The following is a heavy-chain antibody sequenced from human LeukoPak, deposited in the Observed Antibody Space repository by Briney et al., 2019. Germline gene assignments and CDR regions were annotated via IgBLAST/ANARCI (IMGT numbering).Heavy chain of an antibody. J-gene: IGHJ5*02. CDR3: ARDLALDIVVVPAAMGWFDP. D-gene: IGHD2-2*03. V-gene: IGHV4-39*07. CDR2: IYYSGST. CDR1: GGSISSSSYY. Sequence: SETLSLTCTVSGGSISSSSYYWGWIRQPPGKGLEWIGSIYYSGSTYYNPSLKSRVTISVDTSKNQFSLKLSSVTAADTAVYYCARDLALDIVVVPAAMGWFDPWAREPWSPSPQ.